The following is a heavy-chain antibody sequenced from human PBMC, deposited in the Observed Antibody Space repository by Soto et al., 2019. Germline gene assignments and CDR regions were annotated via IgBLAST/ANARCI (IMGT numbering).Heavy chain of an antibody. V-gene: IGHV1-69*06. J-gene: IGHJ5*02. D-gene: IGHD2-15*01. CDR1: GGTFSSYA. CDR3: ARGVVEENWFDP. CDR2: IIPIFGTA. Sequence: SVKVSCKASGGTFSSYAISWVRQAPGQGLEWMGGIIPIFGTANYAQKFQGRVTTTADKSTSAAYMELSSLRSEDTAVYYCARGVVEENWFDPWGQGTLVTVSS.